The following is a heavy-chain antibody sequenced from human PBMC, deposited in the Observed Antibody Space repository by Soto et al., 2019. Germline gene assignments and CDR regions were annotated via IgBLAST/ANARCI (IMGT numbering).Heavy chain of an antibody. Sequence: GGSLRLSCAASGLTFSGHWMTWVRQTPGEGLQWVAAIKPDGSETFYVDSVKGRFTISRDSARNSLFLQMDSLRAEDTAVYYCTSRPSGMTYHAVFDFWGQGTLVTVSS. CDR3: TSRPSGMTYHAVFDF. J-gene: IGHJ4*02. V-gene: IGHV3-7*03. CDR1: GLTFSGHW. D-gene: IGHD2-21*02. CDR2: IKPDGSET.